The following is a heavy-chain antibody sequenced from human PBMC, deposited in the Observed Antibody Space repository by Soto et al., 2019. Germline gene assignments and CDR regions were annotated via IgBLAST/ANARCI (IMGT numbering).Heavy chain of an antibody. D-gene: IGHD3-10*01. CDR1: GFTFSSYD. Sequence: GGSLRLSCAASGFTFSSYDMHWVRQATGKGLEWVSAIGTAGDTYYPGSVKGRFTISRENAKNSLYLQMNSLRAGDTAVYYCARGYYYGSGSYSWFDYWGQGTLVTVS. J-gene: IGHJ4*02. CDR2: IGTAGDT. CDR3: ARGYYYGSGSYSWFDY. V-gene: IGHV3-13*01.